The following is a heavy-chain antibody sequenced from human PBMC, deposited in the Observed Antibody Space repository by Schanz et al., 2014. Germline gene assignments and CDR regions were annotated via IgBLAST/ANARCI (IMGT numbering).Heavy chain of an antibody. J-gene: IGHJ5*01. CDR3: AKDLYNYGIFDS. CDR1: GFTVNNYA. Sequence: EVQLVESGGGLVKPGGSLRLSCAASGFTVNNYAMNWVRQAPGRGLEWVSGITRQGTTYYADSVKGRFTISRDNSRKTLYLQMNSLRADDTAVYYCAKDLYNYGIFDSWGQGTLVTVSS. D-gene: IGHD3-16*01. V-gene: IGHV3-23*04. CDR2: ITRQGTT.